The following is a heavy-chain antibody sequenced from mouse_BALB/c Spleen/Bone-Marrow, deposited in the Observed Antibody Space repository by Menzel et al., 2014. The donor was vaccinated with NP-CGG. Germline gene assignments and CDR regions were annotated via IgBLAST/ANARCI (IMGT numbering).Heavy chain of an antibody. CDR2: IYYSGTI. CDR1: GISITTGNYR. V-gene: IGHV3-5*02. Sequence: EVKLQESGPGLVKPSQTVSLTCTVTGISITTGNYRRSWIRQFPGNKLEWIGYIYYSGTITYNPSLTSRTTITRDTSKNQFFLEMNSLTAEDTATYYCARYYGNYFDYWGQGTTLTVSS. J-gene: IGHJ2*01. D-gene: IGHD1-1*02. CDR3: ARYYGNYFDY.